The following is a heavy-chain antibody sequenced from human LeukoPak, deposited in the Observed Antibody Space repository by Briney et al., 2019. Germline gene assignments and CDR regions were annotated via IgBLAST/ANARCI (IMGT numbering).Heavy chain of an antibody. D-gene: IGHD1-26*01. V-gene: IGHV3-48*02. CDR2: ISSSSSTI. Sequence: GGSLRLSCVDSGFTFSSYNMNWVRQAPGKGLEWVSYISSSSSTIYYADSVKGRFTISRDNARNSLYLQMNSLRHEDTAVYYCARLFFGGSYAFDYWGQGTLVTVSS. CDR3: ARLFFGGSYAFDY. CDR1: GFTFSSYN. J-gene: IGHJ4*02.